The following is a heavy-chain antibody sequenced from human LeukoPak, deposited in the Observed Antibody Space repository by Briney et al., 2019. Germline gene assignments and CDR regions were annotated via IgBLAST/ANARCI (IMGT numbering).Heavy chain of an antibody. CDR2: ITGDGSST. CDR1: GFTFSDYW. V-gene: IGHV3-74*01. Sequence: SGGSLRLSCTASGFTFSDYWMHWVRQAPGKGLLWVSQITGDGSSTSYADSVKGLFPISRDNAKNTLYLQMNSLRAEDTAVYYCTRDVLRGGPGTLVTVSS. CDR3: TRDVLR. J-gene: IGHJ4*02. D-gene: IGHD3-3*01.